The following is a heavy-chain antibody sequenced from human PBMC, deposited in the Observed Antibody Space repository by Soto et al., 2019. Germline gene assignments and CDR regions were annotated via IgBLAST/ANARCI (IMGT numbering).Heavy chain of an antibody. CDR3: ARRGYYDFWSGYYTLSYFDY. D-gene: IGHD3-3*01. CDR1: GGSISSSSYY. V-gene: IGHV4-39*01. J-gene: IGHJ4*01. CDR2: IYYSGST. Sequence: PXETLSLTCTVSGGSISSSSYYWGWIRQPPGKGLEWIGIIYYSGSTYYNPSLKSRVTISVDTSKNQFSLKRSSVTAADTAVYYCARRGYYDFWSGYYTLSYFDYWGHGNLVTVSS.